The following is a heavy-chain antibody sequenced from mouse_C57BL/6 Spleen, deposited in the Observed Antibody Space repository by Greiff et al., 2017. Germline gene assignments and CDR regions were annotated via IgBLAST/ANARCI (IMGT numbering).Heavy chain of an antibody. J-gene: IGHJ4*01. D-gene: IGHD1-1*01. V-gene: IGHV14-1*01. CDR1: GFNIKDYY. CDR2: IDPEDGDT. Sequence: EVKLMESGAELVRPGASVKLSCTASGFNIKDYYMHWVKQRPEQGLEWIGRIDPEDGDTEYAPKFQGKATMTADTSSNTAYLQLSSLTSEDTAVYYCTKGTVVDAMDYWGQGTSVTVSS. CDR3: TKGTVVDAMDY.